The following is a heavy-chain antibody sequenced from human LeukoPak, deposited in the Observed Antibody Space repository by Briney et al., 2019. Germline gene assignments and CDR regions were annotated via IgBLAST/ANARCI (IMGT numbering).Heavy chain of an antibody. CDR1: GFTFSSYA. Sequence: GGSLRLSCAASGFTFSSYAMSWVRQAPGKGLECISGFSGSGGSTYYADSVKGRFTISRDNSKNTLYLQMNSLRAEDTAVYYCAPFYYYGSGSYYNDAIGYWGQGTLVTVSS. V-gene: IGHV3-23*01. D-gene: IGHD3-10*01. CDR2: FSGSGGST. CDR3: APFYYYGSGSYYNDAIGY. J-gene: IGHJ4*02.